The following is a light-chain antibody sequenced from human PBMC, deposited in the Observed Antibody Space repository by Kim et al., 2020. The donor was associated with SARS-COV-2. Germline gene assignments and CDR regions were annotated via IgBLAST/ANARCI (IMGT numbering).Light chain of an antibody. CDR1: QSVSSN. CDR3: QQYNNWLPT. V-gene: IGKV3-15*01. Sequence: VSPGERATLSCRASQSVSSNLAWYQQKPGQAPRLLIYGASTRATGIPARFSGSGSGTEFTLTISSLQSEDFAVYYCQQYNNWLPTFGQGTKLEI. J-gene: IGKJ2*01. CDR2: GAS.